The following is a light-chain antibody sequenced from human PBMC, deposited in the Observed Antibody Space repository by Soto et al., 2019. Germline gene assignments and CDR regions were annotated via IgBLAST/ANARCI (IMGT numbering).Light chain of an antibody. Sequence: DIQMTQSPSSLSASMGDRVAITCRASQAISNSLACYQQKPVKPPQLLIYAASTLQSGVPSRFSGSGSGTDFTLTISGLQPEDLATYYCQSYNTARPTFGQGTRLGIK. J-gene: IGKJ5*01. CDR2: AAS. CDR3: QSYNTARPT. CDR1: QAISNS. V-gene: IGKV1-27*01.